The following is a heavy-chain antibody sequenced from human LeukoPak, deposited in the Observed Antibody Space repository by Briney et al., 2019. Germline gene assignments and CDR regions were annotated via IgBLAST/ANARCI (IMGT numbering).Heavy chain of an antibody. CDR1: GFTFSSYS. V-gene: IGHV3-21*01. J-gene: IGHJ4*02. D-gene: IGHD3-9*01. CDR2: IRTSSSYI. Sequence: KPGGSLRLSCAASGFTFSSYSMNWVRQAPGKGLEWVSSIRTSSSYIYYADSVKGRFTISRDNTKNSLYLQMNSLRAEGAAVYYCARCLEGGDILTGSGYWGQGTLVTVSS. CDR3: ARCLEGGDILTGSGY.